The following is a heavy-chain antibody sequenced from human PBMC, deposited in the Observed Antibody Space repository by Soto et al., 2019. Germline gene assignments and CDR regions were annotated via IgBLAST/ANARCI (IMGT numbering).Heavy chain of an antibody. CDR2: INHSGST. D-gene: IGHD6-13*01. V-gene: IGHV4-34*01. CDR1: GGSFSGYY. J-gene: IGHJ4*01. CDR3: ARGARAAAAHY. Sequence: SETLSLTCAVYGGSFSGYYWSWIRQPPGKGLEWIGEINHSGSTNYNPSLKSRVTISVDTSKNQFSLKLSSVTAADTAVYYCARGARAAAAHYWGQGTLVTVSS.